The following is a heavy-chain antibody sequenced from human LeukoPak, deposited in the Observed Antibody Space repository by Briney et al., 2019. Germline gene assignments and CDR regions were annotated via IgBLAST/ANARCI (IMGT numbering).Heavy chain of an antibody. D-gene: IGHD2-2*01. V-gene: IGHV3-21*01. CDR3: ARELEYCSSTSCSN. J-gene: IGHJ4*02. Sequence: NPGGSLRLSCAASGFTFSSYSMNWGRQAPGKGLEWVSSISSSRSYIYYADSVKGRFTISRDNAKNSLYLQMNSLRAEDTAVYYCARELEYCSSTSCSNWGQGTLVTVSS. CDR1: GFTFSSYS. CDR2: ISSSRSYI.